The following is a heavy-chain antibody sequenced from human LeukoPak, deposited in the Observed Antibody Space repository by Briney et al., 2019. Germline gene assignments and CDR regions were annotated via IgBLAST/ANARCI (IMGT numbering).Heavy chain of an antibody. D-gene: IGHD3-10*02. CDR3: AREVYVRGGFPTYYYYYNKDV. J-gene: IGHJ6*03. CDR2: IKQDGSEK. CDR1: GFTFSSYW. V-gene: IGHV3-7*01. Sequence: PGGSLRLSCAASGFTFSSYWMSWVRQAPGKGLEWVANIKQDGSEKYYVDSVKGRFTISRDNAKNPLYLQMNSLRAEDTAVYYCAREVYVRGGFPTYYYYYNKDVWGKGTTVTVSS.